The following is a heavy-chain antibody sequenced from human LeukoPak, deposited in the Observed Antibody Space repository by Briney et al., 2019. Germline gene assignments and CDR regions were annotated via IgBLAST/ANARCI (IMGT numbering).Heavy chain of an antibody. Sequence: SVKVSCKASGGTFSSYAISWVRQAPGQGLEWMGGIIPIFGTANYAQKFQGRVTITADESTSTAYMELSSLRSEDTAVYYCARDXVYSSSXXEXXXXYYYGMDVWGQGTTVTVSS. CDR3: ARDXVYSSSXXEXXXXYYYGMDV. CDR2: IIPIFGTA. CDR1: GGTFSSYA. V-gene: IGHV1-69*13. J-gene: IGHJ6*02. D-gene: IGHD6-13*01.